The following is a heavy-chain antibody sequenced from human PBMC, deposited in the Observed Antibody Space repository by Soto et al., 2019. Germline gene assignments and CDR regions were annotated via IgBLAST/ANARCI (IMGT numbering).Heavy chain of an antibody. J-gene: IGHJ3*02. CDR2: TRNKTNGDTT. D-gene: IGHD5-12*01. CDR1: GIPFSSTY. Sequence: GGSLRLSCAASGIPFSSTYMNWVRQAPGKGLEWVGRTRNKTNGDTTEYAAPVKGRFTLSRDDSKNTLYLQMNSLKTEDTAVYYCASVHPEYSGYDMVDAFDIWGQGTLVTVSS. CDR3: ASVHPEYSGYDMVDAFDI. V-gene: IGHV3-72*01.